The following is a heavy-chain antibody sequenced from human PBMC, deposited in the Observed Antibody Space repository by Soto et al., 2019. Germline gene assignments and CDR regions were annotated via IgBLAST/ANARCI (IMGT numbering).Heavy chain of an antibody. J-gene: IGHJ5*02. CDR2: IIGSGTDP. V-gene: IGHV3-23*01. CDR1: TCSFTNSA. CDR3: VSERISMVRANNWFDP. D-gene: IGHD3-10*01. Sequence: EVQLLESGGGLVNPGGSLRLSCAASTCSFTNSAMSWVRQAPGKGLEWVAAIIGSGTDPYYADSVKGRFIISRDRSNNTVYLKMNRLTPTDTATYFGVSERISMVRANNWFDPWGQGPLVIVSS.